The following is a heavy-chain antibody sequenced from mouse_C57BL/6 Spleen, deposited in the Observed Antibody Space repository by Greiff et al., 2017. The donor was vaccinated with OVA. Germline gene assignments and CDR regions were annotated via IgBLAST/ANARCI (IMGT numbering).Heavy chain of an antibody. CDR2: IYPGSGNT. Sequence: VKLMESGPELVKPGASVKISCKASGYSFTSYYIHWVKQRPGQGLEWIGWIYPGSGNTKYNEKFKGKATLTADTSSSTAYMQLSSLTSEDSAVYYCAKAYDYLGWFAYWGQGTLVTVSA. D-gene: IGHD2-4*01. V-gene: IGHV1-66*01. CDR1: GYSFTSYY. J-gene: IGHJ3*01. CDR3: AKAYDYLGWFAY.